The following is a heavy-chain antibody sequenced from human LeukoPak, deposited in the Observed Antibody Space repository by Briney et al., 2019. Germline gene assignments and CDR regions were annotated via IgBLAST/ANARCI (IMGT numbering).Heavy chain of an antibody. J-gene: IGHJ4*02. CDR2: IYYSGST. CDR3: ARDQSGGYSYGLDC. Sequence: SETLSLTCTVSGGSISSYYWSWIRQPPGKGLEWIGYIYYSGSTNYNPSLKSRVTISVDTSKNQFSLKLSSVTAADTAVYYCARDQSGGYSYGLDCWGQGTLVTVSS. V-gene: IGHV4-59*01. D-gene: IGHD5-18*01. CDR1: GGSISSYY.